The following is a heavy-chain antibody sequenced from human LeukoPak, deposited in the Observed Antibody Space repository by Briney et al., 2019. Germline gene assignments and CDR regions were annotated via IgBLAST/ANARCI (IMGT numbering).Heavy chain of an antibody. CDR3: ARARFNLHFDY. V-gene: IGHV4-39*07. CDR2: IYYSGST. J-gene: IGHJ4*02. CDR1: GGSISSSSYY. Sequence: SETLSLTCTVSGGSISSSSYYWGWIRQPPGKGLEWIGSIYYSGSTYYNPSLKSRVTISVDTSKNQFSLKLSSVTAADTAVYYCARARFNLHFDYWGQGTLVTVSS.